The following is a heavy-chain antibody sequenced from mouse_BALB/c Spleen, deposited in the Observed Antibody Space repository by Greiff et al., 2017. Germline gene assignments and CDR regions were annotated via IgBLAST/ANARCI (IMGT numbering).Heavy chain of an antibody. CDR2: IYPGSGST. CDR1: GYNFTSYW. D-gene: IGHD1-1*02. CDR3: ARRLWSYAMDY. Sequence: VQLQQPGAELVKPGTSVKLSCKASGYNFTSYWINWVKLRPGQGLEWIGDIYPGSGSTNYNEKFKSKATLTVDTSSSTAYMQLSSLASEDSALYYCARRLWSYAMDYWGQGTSVTVSS. J-gene: IGHJ4*01. V-gene: IGHV1-55*01.